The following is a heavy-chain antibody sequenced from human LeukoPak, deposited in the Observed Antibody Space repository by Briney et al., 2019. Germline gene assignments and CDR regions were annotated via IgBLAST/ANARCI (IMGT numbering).Heavy chain of an antibody. Sequence: GGSLRLSCAASGFTLSSYAMSWVRQAPGKGLEWVSAISGSGGSTYYADSVKGRFTISRHNSKNTLYLQMNSLRGEDTAVYYCATIGGDYVSFDNWGQGTLVTVTS. CDR3: ATIGGDYVSFDN. CDR1: GFTLSSYA. D-gene: IGHD4-17*01. J-gene: IGHJ4*02. CDR2: ISGSGGST. V-gene: IGHV3-23*01.